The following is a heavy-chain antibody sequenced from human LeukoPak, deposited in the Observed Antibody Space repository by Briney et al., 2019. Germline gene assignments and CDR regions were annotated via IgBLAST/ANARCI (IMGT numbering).Heavy chain of an antibody. V-gene: IGHV4-30-2*01. Sequence: SETLSLTCTVSGGSISSGGYYWSWIRQPPGKGLEWIGYIYHSGSTYYNPSLKSRVTISVDRSKNQFSLKLSSVTAADTAVYYCARTFPRNAFFDPWGQGTLVTVSS. J-gene: IGHJ5*02. CDR1: GGSISSGGYY. D-gene: IGHD4-11*01. CDR3: ARTFPRNAFFDP. CDR2: IYHSGST.